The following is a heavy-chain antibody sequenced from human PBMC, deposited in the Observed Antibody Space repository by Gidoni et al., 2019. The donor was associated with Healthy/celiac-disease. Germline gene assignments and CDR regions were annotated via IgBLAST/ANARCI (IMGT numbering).Heavy chain of an antibody. CDR2: IYYSGST. D-gene: IGHD3-3*01. CDR1: GGSISSYY. V-gene: IGHV4-59*01. Sequence: QVQLQESGPGLVKPSETLSLTCTVSGGSISSYYWSWIRQPPGKGLEWIGYIYYSGSTNYNPSLKSRVTISVDTSKNQFSRKLSSVTAADTAVYYCARAQMYYDFWSGYYTSYYYGMDVWGQGTTVTVSS. J-gene: IGHJ6*02. CDR3: ARAQMYYDFWSGYYTSYYYGMDV.